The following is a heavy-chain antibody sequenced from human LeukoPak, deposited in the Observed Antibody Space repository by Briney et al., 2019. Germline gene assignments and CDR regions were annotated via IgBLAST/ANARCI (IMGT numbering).Heavy chain of an antibody. CDR1: GGSISSTTSY. D-gene: IGHD2-15*01. CDR2: IYYSGST. V-gene: IGHV4-39*07. Sequence: KPSETLSLTCAVSGGSISSTTSYWGWIRQPPGKGLEWIGRIYYSGSTFYNPSLKSRVTISVDTSKNQFSLKLSSVTAADTAVYYCARKPSGYCSGGSCYDAFDIWGQGTMVTVSS. CDR3: ARKPSGYCSGGSCYDAFDI. J-gene: IGHJ3*02.